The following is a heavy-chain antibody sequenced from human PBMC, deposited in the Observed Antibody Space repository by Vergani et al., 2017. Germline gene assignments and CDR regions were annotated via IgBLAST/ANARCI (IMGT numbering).Heavy chain of an antibody. CDR1: GFTFDDYA. Sequence: EVQLVESGGGLVQPGRSLRLSCAASGFTFDDYAMHWVRHAPGKGLEWVSGISWNSGSIGYADSVKGRVTISRDNAKNSLYLQMNSLRAEDTAVYYCARESPYYCTNGVCMAFDIWGQGTMVTVSS. CDR2: ISWNSGSI. D-gene: IGHD2-8*01. V-gene: IGHV3-9*01. J-gene: IGHJ3*02. CDR3: ARESPYYCTNGVCMAFDI.